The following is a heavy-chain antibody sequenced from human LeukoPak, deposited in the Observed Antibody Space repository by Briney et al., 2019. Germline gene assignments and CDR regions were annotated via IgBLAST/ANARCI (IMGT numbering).Heavy chain of an antibody. CDR2: MNPNSGNT. Sequence: ASVKVSCKASGYTLTSYDINWVRQATGQGLEWMGWMNPNSGNTGYAQKFQGRVTITRDTSASTAYMELSSLRSEDTAVYYCARETSVAGTKNWGQGTLVTVSS. CDR1: GYTLTSYD. D-gene: IGHD6-19*01. V-gene: IGHV1-8*01. J-gene: IGHJ4*02. CDR3: ARETSVAGTKN.